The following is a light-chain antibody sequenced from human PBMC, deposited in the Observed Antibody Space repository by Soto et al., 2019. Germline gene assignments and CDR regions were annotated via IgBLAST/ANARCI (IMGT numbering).Light chain of an antibody. J-gene: IGKJ5*01. V-gene: IGKV1-39*01. CDR1: QNIISN. Sequence: DIQMTQSPSSLSASVGDRVNIACRASQNIISNLNWYQQKSGKAPKLLISAASSLQSDVPSRFSGSRSGTDFTLTISSLQPEDSATYYCQQSYSTPVTFGQGTRLEIK. CDR2: AAS. CDR3: QQSYSTPVT.